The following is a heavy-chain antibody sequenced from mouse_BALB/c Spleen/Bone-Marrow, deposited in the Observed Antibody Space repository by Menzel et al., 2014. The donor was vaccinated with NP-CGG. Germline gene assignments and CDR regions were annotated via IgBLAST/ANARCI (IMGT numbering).Heavy chain of an antibody. V-gene: IGHV1-14*01. D-gene: IGHD2-14*01. J-gene: IGHJ2*01. CDR3: AKGGNYRYDFDY. CDR1: GYTFTSSV. Sequence: VQLQQSGPELVKPGASVKMSCKASGYTFTSSVMHWLGQKPGRGLSGLDFLNPYNDGSKYNEKFKGKATLTSDKSSSTAYMELSSLTSEDSAVYYCAKGGNYRYDFDYWGQGNPRTVSS. CDR2: LNPYNDGS.